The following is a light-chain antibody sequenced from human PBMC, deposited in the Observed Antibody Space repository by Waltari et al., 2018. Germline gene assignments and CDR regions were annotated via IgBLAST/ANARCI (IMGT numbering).Light chain of an antibody. CDR1: QSVSSY. Sequence: EIVLTQSPATLSLSPGERATLPCRASQSVSSYLAWYQQKPGQAPRLLIYDASTRATGIPARFIGSGSGTDFTLTISSLEPEDFAVYYCQQRSNWPPLTFGGGTKVEIK. V-gene: IGKV3-11*01. CDR2: DAS. J-gene: IGKJ4*01. CDR3: QQRSNWPPLT.